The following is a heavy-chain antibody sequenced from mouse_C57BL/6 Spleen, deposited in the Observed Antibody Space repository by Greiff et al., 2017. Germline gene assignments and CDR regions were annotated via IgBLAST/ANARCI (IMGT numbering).Heavy chain of an antibody. V-gene: IGHV5-17*01. D-gene: IGHD4-1*02. J-gene: IGHJ3*01. CDR3: ARPQLGSWFAY. Sequence: EVHLVESGGGLVKPGGSLKLSCAASGFTFSDYGMHWVRQAPEKGLEWVAYISSGSSTIYYADTVKGRFPISSDNAKNTLFLQLTSLRSEDTAMYYCARPQLGSWFAYWGQGTLVTVSA. CDR2: ISSGSSTI. CDR1: GFTFSDYG.